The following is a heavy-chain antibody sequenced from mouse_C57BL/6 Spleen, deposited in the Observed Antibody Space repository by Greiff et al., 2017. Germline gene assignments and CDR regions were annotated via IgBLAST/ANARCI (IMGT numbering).Heavy chain of an antibody. V-gene: IGHV5-17*01. D-gene: IGHD2-13*01. J-gene: IGHJ4*01. Sequence: EVQRVESGGGLVKPGGSLKLSCAASGFTFSDYGMHWVRQAPEKGLEWVAYISSGSSTIYYADTVKGRFTISRDNAKNTLFLQMTSLRSEDTAMYYCAREGDYDFYAMDYWGQGTSVTVSS. CDR1: GFTFSDYG. CDR3: AREGDYDFYAMDY. CDR2: ISSGSSTI.